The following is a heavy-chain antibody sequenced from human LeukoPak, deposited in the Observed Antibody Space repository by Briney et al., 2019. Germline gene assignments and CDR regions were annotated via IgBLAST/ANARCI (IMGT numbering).Heavy chain of an antibody. V-gene: IGHV3-21*01. D-gene: IGHD4-17*01. J-gene: IGHJ4*02. CDR2: ISSYSSYI. CDR3: VRGSYGAYDY. Sequence: VSSISSYSSYIYYADAVHGRSTVSRDNAKYSLYLQMNSLRAEDTAVYYCVRGSYGAYDYWGQGSLVTVSS.